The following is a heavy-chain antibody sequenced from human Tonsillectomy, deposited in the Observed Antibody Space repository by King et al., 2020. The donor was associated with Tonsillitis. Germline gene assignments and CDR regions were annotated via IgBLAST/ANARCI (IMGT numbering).Heavy chain of an antibody. CDR1: GFTFSSYS. CDR2: ISSSSSYI. J-gene: IGHJ4*02. Sequence: VQLVESGGGLVKPGGSLRLSCAASGFTFSSYSMNWVRQAPGKGLEWVSSISSSSSYIYYADSVKGRFTISRDNAKNSLYLQMNSLRAEDTAVYYFATSPPPGMITFGGVIHRGDYWGQGTLVTVSS. D-gene: IGHD3-16*02. V-gene: IGHV3-21*01. CDR3: ATSPPPGMITFGGVIHRGDY.